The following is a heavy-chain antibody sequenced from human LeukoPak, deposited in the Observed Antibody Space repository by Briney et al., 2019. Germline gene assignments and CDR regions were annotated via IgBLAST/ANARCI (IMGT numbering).Heavy chain of an antibody. V-gene: IGHV3-23*01. J-gene: IGHJ5*01. CDR2: IVSSGDST. D-gene: IGHD4-17*01. CDR1: GFTFSSYA. Sequence: GGSLRLSCAASGFTFSSYAMSWVRQAPGKGLEWVSAIVSSGDSTYYAESVKGRFTISRGNSKNRLYLQMNSLRAEDTAVYYCAKESTVTPGNVNWFDSWGQGTLVTVSS. CDR3: AKESTVTPGNVNWFDS.